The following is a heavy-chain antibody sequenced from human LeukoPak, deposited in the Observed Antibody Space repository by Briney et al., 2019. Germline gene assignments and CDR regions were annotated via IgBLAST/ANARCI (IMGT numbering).Heavy chain of an antibody. CDR3: ARDYQPYYYYYMDV. J-gene: IGHJ6*03. V-gene: IGHV3-21*01. D-gene: IGHD2-2*01. CDR2: ISSSSTYI. Sequence: GGSLRLSCAASGFTFSSYSMNWVRQAPGKGLEWVSSISSSSTYINYVDSVKGRFTISRDNAKNSLYLQMNSLRAEDTAVYYCARDYQPYYYYYMDVWGKGTTVTVSS. CDR1: GFTFSSYS.